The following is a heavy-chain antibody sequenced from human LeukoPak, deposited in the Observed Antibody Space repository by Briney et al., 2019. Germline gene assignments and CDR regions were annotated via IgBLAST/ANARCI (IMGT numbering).Heavy chain of an antibody. J-gene: IGHJ4*02. CDR3: ARVPGYCSGGSCLFDY. CDR1: GYTFTSYG. D-gene: IGHD2-15*01. CDR2: ISAYNGNT. Sequence: GASVKVSCTASGYTFTSYGISWVRQAPGQGLEWMGWISAYNGNTNYAQKLQGRVTMTTDTSTSTAYMELRSLRSDDTAVYYCARVPGYCSGGSCLFDYWGQGTLVTVSS. V-gene: IGHV1-18*01.